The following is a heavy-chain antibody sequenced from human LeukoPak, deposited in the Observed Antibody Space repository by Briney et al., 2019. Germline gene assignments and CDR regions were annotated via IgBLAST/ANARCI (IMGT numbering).Heavy chain of an antibody. CDR3: ARDSGYDFWSGYYYHYYYGMDV. Sequence: GGSLRLSCAASGFTFSSYSMNWVRQAPGKGLEWVSSISSSSSYIYYADSVKGRFTISRDNAKNSLYLQMSSLRAEDTAVYYCARDSGYDFWSGYYYHYYYGMDVWGQGTTVTVSS. J-gene: IGHJ6*02. CDR2: ISSSSSYI. V-gene: IGHV3-21*01. D-gene: IGHD3-3*01. CDR1: GFTFSSYS.